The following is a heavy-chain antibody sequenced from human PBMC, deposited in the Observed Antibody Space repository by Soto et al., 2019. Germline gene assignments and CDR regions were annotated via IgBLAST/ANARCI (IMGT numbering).Heavy chain of an antibody. CDR3: ASGPYYGSGSYYYYYGMDV. CDR1: GYTFTGYY. D-gene: IGHD3-10*01. Sequence: ASVKVSCKASGYTFTGYYMHWVRQAPGQGLEWMGWISAYNGNTNYAQKLQGRVTMTTDTSTSTAYMELRSLRSDDTAVYYCASGPYYGSGSYYYYYGMDVWGQGTTVTVSS. CDR2: ISAYNGNT. J-gene: IGHJ6*02. V-gene: IGHV1-18*04.